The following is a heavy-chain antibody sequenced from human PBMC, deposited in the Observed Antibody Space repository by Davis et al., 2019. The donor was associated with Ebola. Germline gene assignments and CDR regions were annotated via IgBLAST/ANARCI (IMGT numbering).Heavy chain of an antibody. V-gene: IGHV3-74*01. CDR3: ARQYSGYDMDFSYYGMDV. D-gene: IGHD5-12*01. J-gene: IGHJ6*02. Sequence: GESLKISCTTSGFNFGGYSMSWVRQAPGKGLVWVSHINSDGSSTSYADSVKGRFTISKDNAKHTLYLQMNSLRVEDTAVYYCARQYSGYDMDFSYYGMDVWGQGTTVTVS. CDR2: INSDGSST. CDR1: GFNFGGYS.